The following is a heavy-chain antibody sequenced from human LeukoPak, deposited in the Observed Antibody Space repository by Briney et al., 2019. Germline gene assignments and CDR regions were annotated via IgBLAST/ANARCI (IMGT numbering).Heavy chain of an antibody. CDR1: GYTFTSYD. D-gene: IGHD2-15*01. CDR3: ARDYLKVVVAGTAPSAGHMDY. CDR2: INPSGGST. J-gene: IGHJ4*02. V-gene: IGHV1-46*01. Sequence: ASVKVSCKASGYTFTSYDMHWVRQAPGQGLEWMGIINPSGGSTSYAQKFQGRVTMTRDTSSSTVYMELSSLRSEDMAVYYCARDYLKVVVAGTAPSAGHMDYWGQGTLVTVSS.